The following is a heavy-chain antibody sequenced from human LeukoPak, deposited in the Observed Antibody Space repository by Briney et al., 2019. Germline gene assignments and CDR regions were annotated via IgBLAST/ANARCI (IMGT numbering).Heavy chain of an antibody. J-gene: IGHJ4*02. CDR2: ISGSGSST. D-gene: IGHD2-2*01. CDR1: GFTFTSYA. CDR3: AKDRLGYCSSGIDY. V-gene: IGHV3-23*01. Sequence: GGSLRLSCAASGFTFTSYAMNWVRQAPGKGLEWVSTISGSGSSTYYVDSVKGRFTISRDNSKNTLYLQMNSLRAEDTAEYYCAKDRLGYCSSGIDYWGQGTLVTVSS.